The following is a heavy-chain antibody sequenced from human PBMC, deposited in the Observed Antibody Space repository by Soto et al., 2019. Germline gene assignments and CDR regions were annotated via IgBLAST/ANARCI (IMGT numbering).Heavy chain of an antibody. J-gene: IGHJ3*02. D-gene: IGHD6-19*01. CDR3: TRRRQWLVGDDAFDI. Sequence: GGSLRLSCAASGFTFSGSAMHWVRQASGKGLEWVGHIRSKANSYATAYAASVKGRFTISRDDSKNTAYLQMNSLKTEDTAVYYCTRRRQWLVGDDAFDIWGQGTMVTVSS. CDR1: GFTFSGSA. CDR2: IRSKANSYAT. V-gene: IGHV3-73*01.